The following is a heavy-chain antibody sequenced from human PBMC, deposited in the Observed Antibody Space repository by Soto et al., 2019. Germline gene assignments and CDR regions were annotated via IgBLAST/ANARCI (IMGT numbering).Heavy chain of an antibody. CDR1: GGSFSGYY. D-gene: IGHD3-10*01. V-gene: IGHV4-34*01. Sequence: SETLSLTCAVYGGSFSGYYWSWIRQPPGKGLEWIGEINHSGSTNYNPSLKSRVTISVDTSKNQFSLKLSSVTAADTAVYYCARGRHTRITMVRGPNFYFDYWGQGTLVTVSS. J-gene: IGHJ4*02. CDR3: ARGRHTRITMVRGPNFYFDY. CDR2: INHSGST.